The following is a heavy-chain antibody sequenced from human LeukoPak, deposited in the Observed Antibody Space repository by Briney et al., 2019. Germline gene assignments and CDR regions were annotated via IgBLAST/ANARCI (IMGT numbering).Heavy chain of an antibody. D-gene: IGHD5-24*01. Sequence: QSGGSLRLSCAASGFTFSSYWMHWVRQAPGKGLEWVSAISGNGKTTYHADSVKGQFTISRDNSKNTLYLQMNSLRAEDTAVYYCARDEMGKPKVAGYWGQGTLVTVSS. CDR3: ARDEMGKPKVAGY. J-gene: IGHJ4*02. CDR1: GFTFSSYW. CDR2: ISGNGKTT. V-gene: IGHV3-23*01.